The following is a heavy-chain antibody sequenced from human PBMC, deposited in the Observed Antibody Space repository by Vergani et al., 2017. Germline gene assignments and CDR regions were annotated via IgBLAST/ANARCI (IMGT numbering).Heavy chain of an antibody. D-gene: IGHD4-23*01. Sequence: QVQLQQWGAGLLKPSETLSLTCAVYGGSFSGYYWSWIRQPPGKGLEWIGYIYYSGSTYYNPSLKSRVTISVDTSKNQFSLKLSSVTAADTAVYYCARDQAESVYGGNPLDAFDIWGQGTMVTVSS. CDR1: GGSFSGYY. CDR2: IYYSGST. V-gene: IGHV4-34*01. J-gene: IGHJ3*02. CDR3: ARDQAESVYGGNPLDAFDI.